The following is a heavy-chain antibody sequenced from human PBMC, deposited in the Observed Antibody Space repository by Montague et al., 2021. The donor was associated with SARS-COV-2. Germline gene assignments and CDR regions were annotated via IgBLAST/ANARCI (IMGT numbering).Heavy chain of an antibody. Sequence: SETLSLTCTVSGGSISTSSHYWGWLRLPPGKGLEWIGTIYYSGSTYYNPSLTSRVTISVDTSKNQFSLKLSSVTAADTAVYYCARHYYFDTSGQTPPFDYWGQGTLVTVSS. CDR2: IYYSGST. CDR1: GGSISTSSHY. D-gene: IGHD3-22*01. CDR3: ARHYYFDTSGQTPPFDY. J-gene: IGHJ4*02. V-gene: IGHV4-39*01.